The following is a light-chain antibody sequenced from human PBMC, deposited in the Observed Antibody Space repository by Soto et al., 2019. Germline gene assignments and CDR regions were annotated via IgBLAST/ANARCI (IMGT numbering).Light chain of an antibody. Sequence: QSALTQPASVSGSPGQSITISCSGSTSDVGGYNFVSWYQQHPGKAPKLMLFDVSNRPSGVSDRFSGSKSGNTASLTISGLRAEDEADYYCSSYTSSSTQVFGTGTKLTVL. V-gene: IGLV2-14*01. CDR1: TSDVGGYNF. CDR2: DVS. J-gene: IGLJ1*01. CDR3: SSYTSSSTQV.